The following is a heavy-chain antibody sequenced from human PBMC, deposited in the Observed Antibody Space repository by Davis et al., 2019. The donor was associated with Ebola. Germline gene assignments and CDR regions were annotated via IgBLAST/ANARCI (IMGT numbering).Heavy chain of an antibody. CDR2: ISYDGSNK. CDR3: ARDLGRANPYSAADGY. CDR1: GFTFSSYG. V-gene: IGHV3-30*03. D-gene: IGHD6-13*01. J-gene: IGHJ4*02. Sequence: GESLKISCAASGFTFSSYGMHWVRQAPGKGLEWVAVISYDGSNKYYADSVKGRFTISRDNSKNTLYLQMNSLRAEDTAVYYCARDLGRANPYSAADGYWGQGTLVTVSS.